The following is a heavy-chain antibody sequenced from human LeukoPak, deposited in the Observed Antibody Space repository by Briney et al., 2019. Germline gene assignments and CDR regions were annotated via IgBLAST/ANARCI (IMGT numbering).Heavy chain of an antibody. V-gene: IGHV4-34*01. Sequence: PSETLSLTCAVYGGSFSGYYWSWIRQPPGKGLEWIGEINHSGSTNYNPSLKSRVTISVDTSKNQFSLKLSSVTAADTAVYYCAGSSSVGGSEDIVVVVAARSFDYWGQGTLVTVSS. D-gene: IGHD2-15*01. CDR2: INHSGST. CDR1: GGSFSGYY. CDR3: AGSSSVGGSEDIVVVVAARSFDY. J-gene: IGHJ4*02.